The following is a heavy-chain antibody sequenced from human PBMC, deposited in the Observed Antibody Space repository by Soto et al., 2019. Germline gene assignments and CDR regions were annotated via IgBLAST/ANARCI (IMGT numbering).Heavy chain of an antibody. Sequence: SETLSLTCTVSGGSISSSSYYWGWIRQPPGKGLEWIGSIYYSGSTYYNPSLKSRVTISVDTSKNQFSLKLSSVTAADTAVYYCARRFRGWFTVTTRNDAFDIWGQGTMVTVSS. CDR3: ARRFRGWFTVTTRNDAFDI. CDR1: GGSISSSSYY. J-gene: IGHJ3*02. D-gene: IGHD4-17*01. CDR2: IYYSGST. V-gene: IGHV4-39*01.